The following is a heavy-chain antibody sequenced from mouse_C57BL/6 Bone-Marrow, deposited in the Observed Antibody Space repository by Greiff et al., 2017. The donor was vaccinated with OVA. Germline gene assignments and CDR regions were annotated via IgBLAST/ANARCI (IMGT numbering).Heavy chain of an antibody. J-gene: IGHJ1*03. V-gene: IGHV5-4*01. CDR2: ISDGGSYT. CDR1: GFTFRSYA. CDR3: ARERGVTTGWYFDV. D-gene: IGHD2-2*01. Sequence: EVKLMESGGGLVKPGGALKLSCAASGFTFRSYAMSLVRQTPEKRLEWVATISDGGSYTYYPDNVKGRFTISRDNAKNNLYLQMSHLKSEDTAMYYCARERGVTTGWYFDVWGTGTTVTVSS.